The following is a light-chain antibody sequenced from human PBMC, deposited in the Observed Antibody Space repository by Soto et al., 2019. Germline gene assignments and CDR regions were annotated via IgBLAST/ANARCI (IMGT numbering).Light chain of an antibody. Sequence: QSVLTQPASVSGSPGQSITISSTGSTSDVGSYKLVSWYQQHPGKAPKLMIYDDTKRPSGVSTRFSGLKSASTASLTISGLQAEDEADYYCCSYGGRNTYVFATGTKVTVL. V-gene: IGLV2-23*01. CDR2: DDT. J-gene: IGLJ1*01. CDR3: CSYGGRNTYV. CDR1: TSDVGSYKL.